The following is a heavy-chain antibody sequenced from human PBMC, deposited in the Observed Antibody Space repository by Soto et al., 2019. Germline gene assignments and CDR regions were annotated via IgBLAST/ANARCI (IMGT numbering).Heavy chain of an antibody. Sequence: RGPLRLSCAASGFLFSSYSMNLVRHALRKALEWVSSISSSSSYIYYADSVKGRFTISRDNAKNSLYLQMTSLRAEDTAVYYCASYYSGSYIDYWGQGT. CDR1: GFLFSSYS. CDR2: ISSSSSYI. CDR3: ASYYSGSYIDY. J-gene: IGHJ4*02. V-gene: IGHV3-21*01. D-gene: IGHD1-26*01.